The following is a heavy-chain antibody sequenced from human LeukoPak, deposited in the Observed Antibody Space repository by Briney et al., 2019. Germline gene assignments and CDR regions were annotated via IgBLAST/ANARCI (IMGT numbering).Heavy chain of an antibody. J-gene: IGHJ4*02. CDR3: ARGDYSSSXIPDY. Sequence: ASVKVSCKASGYMFTGYYMHWVRQAPGQGLEWMGRINPNSGGTNYAQKFQGRVTMTRDTSISTAYMELSRLRSDDTAVYYCARGDYSSSXIPDYWGQGTLVXVXS. CDR2: INPNSGGT. V-gene: IGHV1-2*06. CDR1: GYMFTGYY. D-gene: IGHD6-6*01.